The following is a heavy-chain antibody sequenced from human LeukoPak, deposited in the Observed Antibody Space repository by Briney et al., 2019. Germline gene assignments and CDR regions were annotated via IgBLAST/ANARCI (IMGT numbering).Heavy chain of an antibody. CDR3: ARVEYCGSYPDY. J-gene: IGHJ4*02. V-gene: IGHV4-34*01. Sequence: PSETLSLTCAVYGGSFSGYYWSWIRQTPGKGLEWIGEINHSGSTNYNPSLKSRVTISVDTSKNQFSLKLSSVTAADTAVYYCARVEYCGSYPDYWGQGTLVTVSS. D-gene: IGHD1-26*01. CDR1: GGSFSGYY. CDR2: INHSGST.